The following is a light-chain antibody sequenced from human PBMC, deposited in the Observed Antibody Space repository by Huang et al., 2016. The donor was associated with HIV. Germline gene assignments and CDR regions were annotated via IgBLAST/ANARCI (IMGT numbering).Light chain of an antibody. CDR3: QQSHSIPRT. CDR2: AAS. J-gene: IGKJ1*01. V-gene: IGKV1-39*01. Sequence: DIQMTQSPPSLSASVGDRVTITCRASQTISNNLNWYQQKPGKDPNLLISAASSSQSGVPSRFSGSGSGTDFTLTISSLQPEDFATYYCQQSHSIPRTFGQGTRVEIK. CDR1: QTISNN.